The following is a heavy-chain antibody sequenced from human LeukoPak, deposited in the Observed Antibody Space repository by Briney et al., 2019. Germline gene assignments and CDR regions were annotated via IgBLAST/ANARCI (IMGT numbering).Heavy chain of an antibody. Sequence: SETLCLTCAVSAYSISSDYYWGWIRQPPGKGLEWIGTIYHSGTTDYNPSLKSRVTISVDTSKNQFSLKLSSVTAADTAVYYCARESVSSGTNWFDPWGQGTLVTVSS. CDR3: ARESVSSGTNWFDP. D-gene: IGHD3-10*01. CDR1: AYSISSDYY. CDR2: IYHSGTT. J-gene: IGHJ5*02. V-gene: IGHV4-38-2*02.